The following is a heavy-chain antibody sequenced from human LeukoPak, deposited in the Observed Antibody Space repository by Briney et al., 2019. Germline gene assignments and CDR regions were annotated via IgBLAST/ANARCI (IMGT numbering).Heavy chain of an antibody. Sequence: SETLSLTCTVSGVSINSLDLWSWVRQPPGKGLEWIGEMYLSGTTHSNPSVKSRVTISIDKSKNQFFLNLSSVTAADTAVYYCAGLVGRYSSGLYYYYFDYWGQGTLVTVSS. J-gene: IGHJ4*02. CDR2: MYLSGTT. CDR1: GVSINSLDL. D-gene: IGHD3-22*01. CDR3: AGLVGRYSSGLYYYYFDY. V-gene: IGHV4-4*02.